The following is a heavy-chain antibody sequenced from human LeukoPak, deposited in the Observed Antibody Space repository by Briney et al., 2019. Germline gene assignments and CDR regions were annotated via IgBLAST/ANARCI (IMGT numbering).Heavy chain of an antibody. D-gene: IGHD5-12*01. CDR3: ARPDIMATRTDWYFDL. CDR2: IPYDGSNK. V-gene: IGHV3-30-3*01. J-gene: IGHJ2*01. Sequence: PGRSLRLSCVASGFSFSGYAMHWVRQAPGKGLEWVAVIPYDGSNKYYADSVKGRFTISRDNSKNTLYLQMNSLRAEDTAVYYCARPDIMATRTDWYFDLWGLGTLVTVSS. CDR1: GFSFSGYA.